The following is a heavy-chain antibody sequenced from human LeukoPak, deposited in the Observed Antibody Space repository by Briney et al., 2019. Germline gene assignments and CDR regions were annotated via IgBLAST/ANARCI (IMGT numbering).Heavy chain of an antibody. CDR3: ARRAAYGSGSYFDF. D-gene: IGHD3-10*01. V-gene: IGHV4-39*01. J-gene: IGHJ4*02. CDR2: ITYSGST. Sequence: SETLSRTCGVSGGSISSGTYYWTWIRQPPGKGLEWIEPITYSGSTNYNPSLRSRVTISVDKSKNQFSLRLSSVTAADTAVYYCARRAAYGSGSYFDFWGQGTLVTVSS. CDR1: GGSISSGTYY.